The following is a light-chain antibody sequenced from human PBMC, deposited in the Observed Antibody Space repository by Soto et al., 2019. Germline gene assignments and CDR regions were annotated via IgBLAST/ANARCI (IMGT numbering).Light chain of an antibody. CDR2: GAS. CDR3: QQYGSSPET. V-gene: IGKV3-20*01. Sequence: EIVLTQSPGTLSLSPGERATLSCRASQSVSSSYLAWYQQKPGQAPRLLIYGASSRATGIPDRFSGSGSGTDFTINISRLEPEDFAVYSCQQYGSSPETFGQVNKVEIK. CDR1: QSVSSSY. J-gene: IGKJ1*01.